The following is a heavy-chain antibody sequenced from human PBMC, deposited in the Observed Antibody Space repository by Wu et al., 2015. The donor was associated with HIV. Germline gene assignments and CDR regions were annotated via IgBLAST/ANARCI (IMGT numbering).Heavy chain of an antibody. CDR3: ARDLARETMIRDRPRYGLDV. CDR1: GGTFSTYA. D-gene: IGHD3-10*01. V-gene: IGHV1-69*12. J-gene: IGHJ6*02. Sequence: QVQLVQSGAEVKKPGSSVKVSCKASGGTFSTYAISWVRQAPGQGLEWMGGIIPIYGTATYAQKFQGRVTITADESTKKAYMELTSLRSEDTAVYYCARDLARETMIRDRPRYGLDVWGQGTAVTVSS. CDR2: IIPIYGTA.